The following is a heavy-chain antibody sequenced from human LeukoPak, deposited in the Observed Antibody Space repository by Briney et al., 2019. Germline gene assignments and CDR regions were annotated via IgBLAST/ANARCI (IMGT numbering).Heavy chain of an antibody. CDR3: AKGVSYGPDAFDI. CDR1: GGSFSGYY. CDR2: ISGSGGST. Sequence: ETLSLTCAVYGGSFSGYYWSWIRQAPGKGLEWVSAISGSGGSTYYADSVKGRFTISRDNSKNTLYPQMNSLRAEDTAVYYCAKGVSYGPDAFDIWGQGTMVTVSS. V-gene: IGHV3-23*01. J-gene: IGHJ3*02. D-gene: IGHD5-18*01.